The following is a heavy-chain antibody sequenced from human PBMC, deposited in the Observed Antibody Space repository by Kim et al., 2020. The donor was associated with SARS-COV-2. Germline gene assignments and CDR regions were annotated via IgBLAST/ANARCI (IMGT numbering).Heavy chain of an antibody. CDR3: ARDRVYRACDI. CDR2: I. Sequence: INYAKYVKGRVTISRDNAKHSLYLQMNSLRAEDSAVYYCARDRVYRACDIWGQGTMVTVSS. D-gene: IGHD3-10*01. V-gene: IGHV3-48*03. J-gene: IGHJ3*02.